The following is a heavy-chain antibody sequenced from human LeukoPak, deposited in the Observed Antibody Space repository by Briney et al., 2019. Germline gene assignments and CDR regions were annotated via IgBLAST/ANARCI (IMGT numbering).Heavy chain of an antibody. CDR3: ARTKRITGTTGWFDP. V-gene: IGHV4-59*12. CDR1: GGSISSYY. D-gene: IGHD1-7*01. J-gene: IGHJ5*02. Sequence: KPSETLSLTCTVSGGSISSYYWSWIRQPPGRGLEWIGYIYYSGSTNYKPSLKSRVTMSVDTSKNQFSLKLSSVTAADTAVYYCARTKRITGTTGWFDPWGQGTLVTVSS. CDR2: IYYSGST.